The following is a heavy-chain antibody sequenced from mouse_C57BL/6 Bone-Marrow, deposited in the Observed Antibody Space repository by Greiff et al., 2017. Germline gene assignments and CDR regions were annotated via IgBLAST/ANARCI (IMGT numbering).Heavy chain of an antibody. Sequence: QVQLQQPGAELVKPGASVKLSCKASGYTFTSYWMQWVKQRPGQGLEWIGEIDPSDSYTNYNQKFKGKATLTVDTSSSTAYMQLGSLTSEDSAVYYCAREGWYFDVWGTGTTVTVSS. CDR2: IDPSDSYT. J-gene: IGHJ1*03. CDR3: AREGWYFDV. CDR1: GYTFTSYW. V-gene: IGHV1-50*01.